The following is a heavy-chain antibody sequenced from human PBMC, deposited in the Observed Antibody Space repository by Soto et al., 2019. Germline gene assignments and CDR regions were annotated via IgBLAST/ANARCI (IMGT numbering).Heavy chain of an antibody. Sequence: EVQLVESGGGLVQPGGSLRLSCAASGFTFSSYDMHWVRQATGKGLEWVSAIGTAGDTYYPGSVKGRFTISRENAKNSLYLQMNSLRAEDTAVYYCARGLVRTKKGNWFDPWGQGTLVTVSS. J-gene: IGHJ5*02. V-gene: IGHV3-13*01. CDR3: ARGLVRTKKGNWFDP. CDR2: IGTAGDT. CDR1: GFTFSSYD. D-gene: IGHD3-10*01.